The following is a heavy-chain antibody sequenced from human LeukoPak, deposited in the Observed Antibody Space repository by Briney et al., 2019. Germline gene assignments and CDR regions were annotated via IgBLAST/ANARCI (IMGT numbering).Heavy chain of an antibody. CDR1: GFTVSNNY. V-gene: IGHV3-66*01. CDR2: IFSGGST. Sequence: GGSLRLSCAASGFTVSNNYMSWVRHAPGKGLEWVSVIFSGGSTNYADSVKGRLTISRDNSKYTLYLQMNSLRAEDTAVYYCARGGATRYCTNGVCHYLDYRGQGTLVTVSS. CDR3: ARGGATRYCTNGVCHYLDY. J-gene: IGHJ4*02. D-gene: IGHD2-8*01.